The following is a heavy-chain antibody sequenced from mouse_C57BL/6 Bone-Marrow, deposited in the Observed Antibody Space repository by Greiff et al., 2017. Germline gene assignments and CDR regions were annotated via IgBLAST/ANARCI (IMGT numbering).Heavy chain of an antibody. J-gene: IGHJ1*03. CDR1: GFNIKDYY. V-gene: IGHV14-2*01. CDR3: AYLRRSGWYFDV. Sequence: EVQLQQSGAELVKPGASVKLSCTASGFNIKDYYMHWVKQRTEQGLEWIGRIDPEDGETKYAPKFQGKATITADTSSNTAYLQLRSLTFEDTAVYYCAYLRRSGWYFDVWGTGTTLAVSS. CDR2: IDPEDGET.